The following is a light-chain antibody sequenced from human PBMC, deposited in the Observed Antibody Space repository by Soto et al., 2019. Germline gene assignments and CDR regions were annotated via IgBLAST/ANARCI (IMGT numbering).Light chain of an antibody. V-gene: IGKV3-20*01. CDR1: QSVGCTF. CDR3: QQYGGSPRT. J-gene: IGKJ1*01. CDR2: GAS. Sequence: EIVLTQSPGTLSLSPGEGATLSCRASQSVGCTFLAWYQQKGGQAPRLLIHGASNRATGIPDRFSGSGSGTNFTLTISRLEPEDFAVYYCQQYGGSPRTFGQGTKVEVK.